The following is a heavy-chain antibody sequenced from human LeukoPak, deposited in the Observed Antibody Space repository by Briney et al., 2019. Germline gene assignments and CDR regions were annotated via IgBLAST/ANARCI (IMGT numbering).Heavy chain of an antibody. CDR1: GGSLSGYY. CDR3: ARGAGYDYVWGSYRAKTRFDY. D-gene: IGHD3-16*02. V-gene: IGHV4-34*01. CDR2: INHSGST. Sequence: PETLSLTCAVYGGSLSGYYWSWIRQPPGKGLEWIGEINHSGSTNYNPSLKSRVTISVDTSKNQFSLKLSSVTAADTAVYYCARGAGYDYVWGSYRAKTRFDYWGQGTLVTVSS. J-gene: IGHJ4*02.